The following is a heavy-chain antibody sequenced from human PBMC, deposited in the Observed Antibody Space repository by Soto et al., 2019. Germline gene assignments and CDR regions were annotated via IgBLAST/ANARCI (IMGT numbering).Heavy chain of an antibody. V-gene: IGHV3-30-3*01. CDR3: AREYQAFDY. Sequence: QVQLVESGGGVVQPGRSLRLSCAASGFTFSSYAMHWVRQAPGKGLEWVAVISYDGSNKYYADSVKGRFTISRDNSKNMLYLQMNSLRAEDTAVYYCAREYQAFDYWVQGTLVTVSS. J-gene: IGHJ4*02. CDR1: GFTFSSYA. CDR2: ISYDGSNK.